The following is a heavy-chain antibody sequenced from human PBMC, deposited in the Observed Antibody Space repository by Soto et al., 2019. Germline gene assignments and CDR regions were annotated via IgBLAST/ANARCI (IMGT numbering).Heavy chain of an antibody. CDR2: IWYDGSNK. D-gene: IGHD3-3*01. CDR1: GFTFSSYG. Sequence: PGGSLRLSCAASGFTFSSYGMHWVRQAPGKGLEWVAVIWYDGSNKYYADSVKGRFTISRDNSKNTLYLQMNSLRAEDTAVYYCARDRGRVSGSGCYALWSGYYTEYYFDYWGQGALVTVPS. J-gene: IGHJ4*02. CDR3: ARDRGRVSGSGCYALWSGYYTEYYFDY. V-gene: IGHV3-33*01.